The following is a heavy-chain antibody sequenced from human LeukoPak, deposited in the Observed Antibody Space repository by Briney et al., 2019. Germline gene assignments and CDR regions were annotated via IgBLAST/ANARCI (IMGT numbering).Heavy chain of an antibody. D-gene: IGHD4-23*01. Sequence: ASVKVSCKASGYTFTGYYMHWVRQAPGQGLEWMGGIIPIFGTANYAQKFQGRVTITTDESTSTAYMELSSLRSEDTAVYYCARDRGGGGNYFDYWGQGTLVTVSS. CDR3: ARDRGGGGNYFDY. CDR1: GYTFTGYY. V-gene: IGHV1-69*05. J-gene: IGHJ4*02. CDR2: IIPIFGTA.